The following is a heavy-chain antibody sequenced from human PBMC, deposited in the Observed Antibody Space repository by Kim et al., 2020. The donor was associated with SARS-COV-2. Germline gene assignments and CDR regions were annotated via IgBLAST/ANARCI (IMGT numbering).Heavy chain of an antibody. Sequence: VKGRFTISRDNSKNTLYLQMNSLTAEETAVYYCAKGSFYYYDSSGYYDLDYWGQGTLVTVSS. J-gene: IGHJ4*02. CDR3: AKGSFYYYDSSGYYDLDY. D-gene: IGHD3-22*01. V-gene: IGHV3-30*02.